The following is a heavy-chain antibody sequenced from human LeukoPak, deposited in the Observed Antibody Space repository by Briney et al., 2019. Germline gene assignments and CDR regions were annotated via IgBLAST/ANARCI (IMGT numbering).Heavy chain of an antibody. D-gene: IGHD6-19*01. CDR3: ARGIAVAGQLGPRYFDY. CDR1: GYTFTSYY. CDR2: INPSGGST. J-gene: IGHJ4*02. V-gene: IGHV1-46*01. Sequence: ASVKVSCKASGYTFTSYYIHWVRQAPGQGLEWMGIINPSGGSTSYAQKFQGRVTMTRDTSTSTVYMELSSLRSEDTAVCYCARGIAVAGQLGPRYFDYWGQGTLVTVSS.